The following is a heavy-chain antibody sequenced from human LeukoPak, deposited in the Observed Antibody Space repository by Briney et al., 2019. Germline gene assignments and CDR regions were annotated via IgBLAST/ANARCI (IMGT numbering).Heavy chain of an antibody. CDR3: ARVGGDTIFNYYYYYMDV. CDR2: IYTSGST. J-gene: IGHJ6*03. Sequence: SETLSLTCTVSGGSISSGSYYWSWIRQPAGKGLEWIGRIYTSGSTNYNPSLKSRVTISVDTSKNQFSLKLSSVTAADTAVYYCARVGGDTIFNYYYYYMDVWGKGTTVTISS. V-gene: IGHV4-61*02. CDR1: GGSISSGSYY. D-gene: IGHD3-9*01.